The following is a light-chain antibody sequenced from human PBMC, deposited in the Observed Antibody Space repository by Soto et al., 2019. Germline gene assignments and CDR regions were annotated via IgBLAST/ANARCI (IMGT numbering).Light chain of an antibody. CDR1: QSVSSY. V-gene: IGKV3-11*01. CDR2: GAS. J-gene: IGKJ1*01. CDR3: QHRMNWPWT. Sequence: IVLTQSPATLSLSPGERVTLSCRASQSVSSYLAWYQQKPGQAPRLLVYGASSRATGIPARFSGSGSGTDFTLTINSLEPEDFAVYYCQHRMNWPWTFGQGTKVEIK.